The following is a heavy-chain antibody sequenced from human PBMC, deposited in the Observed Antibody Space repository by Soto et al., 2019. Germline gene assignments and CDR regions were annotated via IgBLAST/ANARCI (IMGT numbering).Heavy chain of an antibody. Sequence: SETLSLTCTVSGVSINSGTYYWTWIRQPPGKGLEWIGHFFSSDNNKYNPSLKSRLTVSIDTPKNQFSLKLTSVTAADTAVYYCARGRIEEAGDYYYYVMAVGGQGTTVTVSS. V-gene: IGHV4-61*01. J-gene: IGHJ6*02. CDR2: FFSSDNN. CDR3: ARGRIEEAGDYYYYVMAV. CDR1: GVSINSGTYY. D-gene: IGHD6-13*01.